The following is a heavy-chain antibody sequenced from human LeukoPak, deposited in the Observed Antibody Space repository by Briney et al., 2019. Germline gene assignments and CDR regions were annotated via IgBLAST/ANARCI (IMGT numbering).Heavy chain of an antibody. V-gene: IGHV1-69*05. J-gene: IGHJ6*03. CDR1: AGTFSSYA. D-gene: IGHD6-19*01. CDR2: IIPIFGTA. Sequence: SVKVSCKASAGTFSSYAISWVRQAPGQGLEWMGGIIPIFGTANYAQKFQGRVTITTDESTSTAYMELSSLRSEDTAMYYCARAVAVYYYYYMDVWGKGTTVTVSS. CDR3: ARAVAVYYYYYMDV.